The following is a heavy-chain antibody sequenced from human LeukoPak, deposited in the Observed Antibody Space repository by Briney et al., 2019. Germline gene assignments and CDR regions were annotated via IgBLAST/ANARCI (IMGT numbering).Heavy chain of an antibody. Sequence: GGSLRLSCAASGFTFTSYNMNWVRQSPEKGLECVSSISSSSTCIYYADTVKGRFTISRHNSKNSLYMQMNSLRAEDTAVYYCAKDPLPAAEGGYSSSYDYYYYMDVWGKGTTVTVSS. V-gene: IGHV3-21*01. CDR2: ISSSSTCI. CDR1: GFTFTSYN. D-gene: IGHD6-13*01. J-gene: IGHJ6*03. CDR3: AKDPLPAAEGGYSSSYDYYYYMDV.